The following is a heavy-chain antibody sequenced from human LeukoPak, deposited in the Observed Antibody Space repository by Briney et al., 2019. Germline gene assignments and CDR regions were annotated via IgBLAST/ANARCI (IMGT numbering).Heavy chain of an antibody. CDR2: INPNSGGT. CDR3: ARDSSDVRSLIAH. J-gene: IGHJ1*01. CDR1: GYTFTGYY. Sequence: GASVTVSCTASGYTFTGYYMHWVRQAPGQGLEWMGRINPNSGGTNYAQKFQGRVTMTRDTSISTAYMELSRLRSDDTAVYYCARDSSDVRSLIAHWGQGTLVTVSS. D-gene: IGHD3-10*02. V-gene: IGHV1-2*06.